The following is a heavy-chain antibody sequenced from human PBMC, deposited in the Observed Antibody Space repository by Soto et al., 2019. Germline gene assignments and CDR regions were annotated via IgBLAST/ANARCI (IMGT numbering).Heavy chain of an antibody. V-gene: IGHV4-59*01. CDR1: GDSIRSYY. J-gene: IGHJ6*02. D-gene: IGHD2-15*01. CDR2: ISYTGST. Sequence: SETLSLTCTVPGDSIRSYYWSWIRQPPGKGLEWIGYISYTGSTHYNPSLKSRVTISADTSKNQFSLKLSSVTTADTALYYCAREGVAAPYYYYGMDVWGQGSTVTVSS. CDR3: AREGVAAPYYYYGMDV.